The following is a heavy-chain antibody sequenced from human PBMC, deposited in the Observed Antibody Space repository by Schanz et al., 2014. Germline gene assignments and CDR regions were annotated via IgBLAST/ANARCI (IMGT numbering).Heavy chain of an antibody. CDR3: AKYRGYYRVSGSYRELEY. D-gene: IGHD3-10*01. V-gene: IGHV3-23*04. CDR1: GFTFSSYG. CDR2: IGVDGTTT. J-gene: IGHJ4*02. Sequence: EVQLAESGGGLVQPGGSLRLSCAASGFTFSSYGMHWLRQAPGKGLEWVSVIGVDGTTTYYADSVKGRFTISRDNSKNTLYLQMNSLRPEDTAVYYCAKYRGYYRVSGSYRELEYWGQGTLVTVSS.